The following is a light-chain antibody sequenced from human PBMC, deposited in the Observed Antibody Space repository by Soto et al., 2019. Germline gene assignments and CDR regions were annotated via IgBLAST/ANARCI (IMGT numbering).Light chain of an antibody. CDR1: KLGDKY. Sequence: SYELTQPPSVSVSPGQTASISCSGAKLGDKYACWYQQKPGQSPVLIIHQDSKRPSGIPERFSGSNSGSTATLTISGTQAMDEADYYCQAWDSSAASYVFGTGTKVTVL. CDR2: QDS. J-gene: IGLJ1*01. CDR3: QAWDSSAASYV. V-gene: IGLV3-1*01.